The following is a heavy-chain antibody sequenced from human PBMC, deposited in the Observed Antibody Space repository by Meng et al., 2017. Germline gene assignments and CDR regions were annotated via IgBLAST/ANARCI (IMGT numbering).Heavy chain of an antibody. Sequence: QVRLQQSGPGLLKPSQTLSLPCAIAGDSVSSNSAAWNWIRQSQSRGLEWLGRTYYRSKWYNDYAVSVKSRITINPDTSKNQFSLQMNSVTPEDTAVYYCARGVVYAICYFDYWGQGTLVTVSS. V-gene: IGHV6-1*01. CDR1: GDSVSSNSAA. J-gene: IGHJ4*02. CDR2: TYYRSKWYN. D-gene: IGHD2-8*02. CDR3: ARGVVYAICYFDY.